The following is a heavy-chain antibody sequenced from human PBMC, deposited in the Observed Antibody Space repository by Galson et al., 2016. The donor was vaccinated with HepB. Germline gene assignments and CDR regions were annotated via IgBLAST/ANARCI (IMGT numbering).Heavy chain of an antibody. V-gene: IGHV3-9*01. Sequence: SGFSYNSRTIDYADSVKGRFTISRDNAENSLHLQMNSLKTEDTALYYCAKDRGNLNYYQLYGMDIWGQGTAVTVSS. J-gene: IGHJ6*02. CDR3: AKDRGNLNYYQLYGMDI. D-gene: IGHD2/OR15-2a*01. CDR2: FSYNSRTI.